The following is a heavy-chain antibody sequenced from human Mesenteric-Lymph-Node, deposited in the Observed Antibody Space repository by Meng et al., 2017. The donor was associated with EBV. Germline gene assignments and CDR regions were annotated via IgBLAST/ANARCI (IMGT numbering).Heavy chain of an antibody. Sequence: EVQLVESGGGLVKPGGSLRLSCAASGFTFSSYSMNWVRQAPGKGLEWVSSISSSSSYIYYADSVKGRFTISRDNAKNSLYLQMNSLRAEDTAVYYCARDAAAAGTGFDYWGQGTLVTVYS. CDR1: GFTFSSYS. V-gene: IGHV3-21*01. CDR3: ARDAAAAGTGFDY. CDR2: ISSSSSYI. J-gene: IGHJ4*02. D-gene: IGHD6-13*01.